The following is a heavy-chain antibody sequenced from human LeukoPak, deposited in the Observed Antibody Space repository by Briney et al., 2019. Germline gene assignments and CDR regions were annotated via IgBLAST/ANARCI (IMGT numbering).Heavy chain of an antibody. CDR1: GGSISSDGYS. CDR2: IYYSGST. V-gene: IGHV4-30-4*07. CDR3: ARGVRYFDY. D-gene: IGHD3-9*01. Sequence: PSETLSLTCAVSGGSISSDGYSWSWHRQPPGKGLEWIGYIYYSGSTYYNPSLKSRVTISVDTSKNQFSLKLSSVTAADTAVYYCARGVRYFDYWGQGTLVTVSS. J-gene: IGHJ4*02.